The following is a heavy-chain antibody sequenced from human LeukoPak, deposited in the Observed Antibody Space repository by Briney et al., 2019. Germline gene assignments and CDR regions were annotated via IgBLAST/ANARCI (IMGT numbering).Heavy chain of an antibody. CDR3: AREVPWYAFKYDAFDI. D-gene: IGHD3-10*01. CDR2: IKTDGSEK. V-gene: IGHV3-7*01. Sequence: PGPSLRPSCAAAGFTFSTYWMSWVRQAPGKGLEWEANIKTDGSEKYCVDSVKGRFTISRDNAKNSMYLQMNSLTTEDTAVYYCAREVPWYAFKYDAFDIWGLGTMVTVSS. CDR1: GFTFSTYW. J-gene: IGHJ3*02.